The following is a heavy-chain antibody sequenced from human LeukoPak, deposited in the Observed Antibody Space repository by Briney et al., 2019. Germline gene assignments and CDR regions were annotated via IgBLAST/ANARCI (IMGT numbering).Heavy chain of an antibody. V-gene: IGHV3-7*01. J-gene: IGHJ4*02. D-gene: IGHD6-13*01. CDR3: TKGGRSSSWYWAY. Sequence: GGSLRLSCAASGFTFSNASMGWVRQAPEKGLEWVATIKQDGSEKYYVDSVKGRFTISRDNAKNSLYLQMNSLRADDTAVYYCTKGGRSSSWYWAYWGQGTLVTVSS. CDR1: GFTFSNAS. CDR2: IKQDGSEK.